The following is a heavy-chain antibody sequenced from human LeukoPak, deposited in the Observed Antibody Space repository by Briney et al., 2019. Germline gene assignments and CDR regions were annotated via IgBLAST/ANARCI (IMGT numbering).Heavy chain of an antibody. CDR2: INPSGGST. Sequence: GASVKVSCKASGYTFTGYYMHWVRQAPGQGLEWMGIINPSGGSTSYAQKFQGRVTMTRDTSTSTVYMELSSLRSEDTAVYYCARDQAQDILTGYYPDPGDSGIDYWGQGTLVTVSS. CDR1: GYTFTGYY. J-gene: IGHJ4*02. CDR3: ARDQAQDILTGYYPDPGDSGIDY. V-gene: IGHV1-46*01. D-gene: IGHD3-9*01.